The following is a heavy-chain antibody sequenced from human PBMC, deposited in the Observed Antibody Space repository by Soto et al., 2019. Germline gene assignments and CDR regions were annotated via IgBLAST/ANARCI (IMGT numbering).Heavy chain of an antibody. V-gene: IGHV4-59*08. CDR3: ARSSYYYDGGGNDY. CDR1: GGSISNNY. J-gene: IGHJ4*02. Sequence: SETLSLTCTVSGGSISNNYWTWIRQPPGKGLEWIGYIYYTGITSYNSSFKSRVTISLDTPKNLFSLRLSSVTAADTAVYYCARSSYYYDGGGNDYWGQGTLVTVSS. CDR2: IYYTGIT. D-gene: IGHD3-22*01.